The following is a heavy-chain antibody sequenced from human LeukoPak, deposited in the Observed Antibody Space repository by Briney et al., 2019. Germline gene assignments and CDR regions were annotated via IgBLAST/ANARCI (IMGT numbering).Heavy chain of an antibody. CDR2: ISGSGGST. V-gene: IGHV3-23*01. CDR1: GFTFSSYA. CDR3: AANCGYSYGFHFDY. D-gene: IGHD5-18*01. Sequence: GGSLRLSCAASGFTFSSYAMSWVRQAPGKGLEWVSAISGSGGSTYYADSVKGRFPISRDNSKNTLYLQMTSLRAEDTAVYYFAANCGYSYGFHFDYWGQGTLVTVSS. J-gene: IGHJ4*02.